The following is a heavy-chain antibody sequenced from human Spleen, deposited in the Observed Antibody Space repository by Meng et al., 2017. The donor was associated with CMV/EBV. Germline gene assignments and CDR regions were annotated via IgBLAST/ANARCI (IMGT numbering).Heavy chain of an antibody. V-gene: IGHV4-34*01. CDR2: INHSGST. Sequence: QVQLQQGGAGLLKPSETLSLTCAGYGGSFSGYYWSWIRQPPGKGLEWIGEINHSGSTNYNPSLKSRVTISVDTSKNQFSLKLSSVTAADTAVYYCARGGLITMIAYWGQGTLVTVSS. D-gene: IGHD3-22*01. CDR1: GGSFSGYY. CDR3: ARGGLITMIAY. J-gene: IGHJ4*02.